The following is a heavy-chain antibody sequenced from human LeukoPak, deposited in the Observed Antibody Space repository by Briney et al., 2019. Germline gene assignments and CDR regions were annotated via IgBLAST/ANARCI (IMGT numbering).Heavy chain of an antibody. J-gene: IGHJ4*02. D-gene: IGHD5-18*01. Sequence: GGSLRLSCAASGFTFSSHSMNWVRQAPGKGLEWGSSIASSSSHIYYADSVKGRFTISRDNGKNSLYLQMNSLRAEDTAVYYCARGSSADTTMGDYWGLGTLVTVSS. V-gene: IGHV3-21*01. CDR1: GFTFSSHS. CDR3: ARGSSADTTMGDY. CDR2: IASSSSHI.